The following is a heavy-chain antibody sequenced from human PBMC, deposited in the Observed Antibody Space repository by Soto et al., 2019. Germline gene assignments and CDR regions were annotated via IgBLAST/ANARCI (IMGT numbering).Heavy chain of an antibody. D-gene: IGHD6-13*01. CDR2: IIPIFGTA. CDR3: ARVVAAAWRETYYFDY. Sequence: QVQLVQSGAEVKKPGSSVKVSCKASGGTFSSYAISWVRQAPGQGLEWMGGIIPIFGTANYAQKFQGRVTTTAAESTGTAYMELSSLRSEDTAVDYCARVVAAAWRETYYFDYWGQGTLVTVSS. J-gene: IGHJ4*02. CDR1: GGTFSSYA. V-gene: IGHV1-69*01.